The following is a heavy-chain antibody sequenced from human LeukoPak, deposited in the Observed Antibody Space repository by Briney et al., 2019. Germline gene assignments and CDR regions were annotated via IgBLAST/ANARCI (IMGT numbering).Heavy chain of an antibody. J-gene: IGHJ5*02. CDR2: ITGDYAT. D-gene: IGHD3-22*01. Sequence: PGGSLRLSCAASGFTFSSYSMNWVRQAPGKGLEWVSSITGDYATYSADPAKGRFTTSRDNSKNIVYLQMDSLRDDDTAVYYCAKGAASGLVDWFDPWGQGTLVTVSS. V-gene: IGHV3-23*01. CDR1: GFTFSSYS. CDR3: AKGAASGLVDWFDP.